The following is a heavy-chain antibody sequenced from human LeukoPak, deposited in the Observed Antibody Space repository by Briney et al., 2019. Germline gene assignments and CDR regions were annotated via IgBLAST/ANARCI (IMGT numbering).Heavy chain of an antibody. J-gene: IGHJ4*02. D-gene: IGHD2-15*01. CDR2: IYSGGGT. Sequence: GGSLRLSCAASGFSVSSNYMSWVRQAPGKGLEWVSVIYSGGGTYYADSVKGRFTIPRDNSKNTLYLQMNSLRAEDTAVYYCARFRGGSWYSDYWGQGTLVTVSS. CDR1: GFSVSSNY. V-gene: IGHV3-53*01. CDR3: ARFRGGSWYSDY.